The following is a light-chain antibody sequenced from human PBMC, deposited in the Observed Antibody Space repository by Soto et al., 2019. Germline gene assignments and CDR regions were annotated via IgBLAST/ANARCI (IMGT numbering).Light chain of an antibody. Sequence: DIQMTQSPSSLSASVGDRVTISCRASQVIRDDLGWYQQKPGKAPERLIYAASNLQSGVPSRFSGSGSGTEFTLTISSLQPDDFATYYCQQYDSYRTFGQGTKVDIK. CDR3: QQYDSYRT. CDR2: AAS. J-gene: IGKJ1*01. CDR1: QVIRDD. V-gene: IGKV1-17*01.